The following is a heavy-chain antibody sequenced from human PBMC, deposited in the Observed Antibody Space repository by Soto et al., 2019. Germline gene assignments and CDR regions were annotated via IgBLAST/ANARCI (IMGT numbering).Heavy chain of an antibody. CDR1: GGSTSSGDW. J-gene: IGHJ4*02. V-gene: IGHV4-4*02. CDR2: IYHSGST. CDR3: ARMGSPVTTARLDY. D-gene: IGHD4-17*01. Sequence: QVQLQESGPGLVKPSGTLSLTCAVSGGSTSSGDWWSWVRQPPGKGLEWIGEIYHSGSTNLNPSLESRVTMSVDKSKNEFSLKLTSVTAADTAVCYCARMGSPVTTARLDYWGQGTLVTVSS.